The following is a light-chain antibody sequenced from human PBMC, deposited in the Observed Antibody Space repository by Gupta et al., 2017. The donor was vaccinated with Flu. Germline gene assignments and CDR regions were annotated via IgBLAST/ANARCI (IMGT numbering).Light chain of an antibody. J-gene: IGKJ1*01. Sequence: DIVMTQSPDSLAVSLGERATINCKSSQSVLYSSNNKNYFAWYQQKPGQPPQLLIYWASTRKSGVPDRFSGSGSGTDFTLTSSSLQAEDVAVYYWQQDYSTWTFGQGTKVEIK. CDR1: QSVLYSSNNKNY. V-gene: IGKV4-1*01. CDR3: QQDYSTWT. CDR2: WAS.